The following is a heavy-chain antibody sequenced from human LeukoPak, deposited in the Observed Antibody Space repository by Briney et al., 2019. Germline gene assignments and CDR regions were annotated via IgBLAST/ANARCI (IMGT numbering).Heavy chain of an antibody. CDR3: ARDERWIQFNY. V-gene: IGHV3-11*01. CDR1: GFTFSDYY. Sequence: GESLRLSCEASGFTFSDYYMGWIRQAPGKGLEWVSGIVGSGVTTYYADSVKGRFTISRDNSKNTLYLHMNGLRVEDTAIYYCARDERWIQFNYWGQGTLVTVSS. J-gene: IGHJ4*02. D-gene: IGHD5-18*01. CDR2: IVGSGVTT.